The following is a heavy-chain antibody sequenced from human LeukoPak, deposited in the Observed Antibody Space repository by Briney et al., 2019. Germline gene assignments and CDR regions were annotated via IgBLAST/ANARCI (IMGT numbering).Heavy chain of an antibody. CDR1: GYTLTELS. CDR3: ATAMRYFDWLPTY. Sequence: ASVKVSCEVSGYTLTELSMHWVRQAPGKGLEWMGGFDPEDGETIYAQKFQGRVTMTEDTSTDTAYMELSSLRSEDTAVYYCATAMRYFDWLPTYWGQGTLVTVSS. J-gene: IGHJ4*02. CDR2: FDPEDGET. V-gene: IGHV1-24*01. D-gene: IGHD3-9*01.